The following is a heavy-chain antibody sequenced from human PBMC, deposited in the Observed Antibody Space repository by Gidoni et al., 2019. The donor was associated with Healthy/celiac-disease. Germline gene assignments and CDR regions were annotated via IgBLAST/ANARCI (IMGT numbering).Heavy chain of an antibody. CDR1: GGSISSGDYY. V-gene: IGHV4-30-4*01. Sequence: QVQLQESGPGLVKPSQTRALTCTVSGGSISSGDYYWSWIRQPPGKGLEWIGYIYYSGSTYYNPSLKSRVTISVDTSKNQFSLKLSSVTAADTAVYYCARLRGYSYGYFDYWGQGTLVTVSS. CDR2: IYYSGST. J-gene: IGHJ4*02. CDR3: ARLRGYSYGYFDY. D-gene: IGHD5-18*01.